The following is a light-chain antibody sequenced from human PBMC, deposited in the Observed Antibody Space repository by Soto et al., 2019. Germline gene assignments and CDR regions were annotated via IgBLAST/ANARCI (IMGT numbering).Light chain of an antibody. CDR1: QSVSSSY. CDR3: QQYGKT. V-gene: IGKV3-20*01. CDR2: GAS. Sequence: EIVLTQSPGTLSLSPGERATLSCRASQSVSSSYLAWYQQKPGQAPRLLIYGASSRATGIPDRFSGSGFGTDFTLTISRLEPEDFAVYYCQQYGKTFGQGTKVEIK. J-gene: IGKJ1*01.